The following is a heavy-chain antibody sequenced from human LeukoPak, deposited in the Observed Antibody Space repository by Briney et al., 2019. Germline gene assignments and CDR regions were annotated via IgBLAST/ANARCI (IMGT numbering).Heavy chain of an antibody. D-gene: IGHD6-19*01. Sequence: SETLSLTCTVSGGSISGSSYYWGWIRQPPGKGLEWIGSIYYSGSTYYNPSLKSRVTISVDTSKNQFSLKLSSVTAADTAVYYCARDREQWLVGGDFDYWGQGTLVTVSS. CDR2: IYYSGST. CDR3: ARDREQWLVGGDFDY. CDR1: GGSISGSSYY. V-gene: IGHV4-39*07. J-gene: IGHJ4*02.